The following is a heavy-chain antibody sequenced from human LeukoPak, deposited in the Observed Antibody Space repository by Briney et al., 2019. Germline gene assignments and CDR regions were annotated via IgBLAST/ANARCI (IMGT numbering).Heavy chain of an antibody. Sequence: SETLSLTCTVSGGSISSGGYFWSWIRQPPGKGLEWIAYIYHSGSTYYNLSLRSRVTISVDGSKNQFSLKVTSVTAADTAVYYCARDGAPPEWELVYFDYWGQGTLLTVSS. CDR1: GGSISSGGYF. J-gene: IGHJ4*02. CDR3: ARDGAPPEWELVYFDY. D-gene: IGHD1-26*01. CDR2: IYHSGST. V-gene: IGHV4-30-2*01.